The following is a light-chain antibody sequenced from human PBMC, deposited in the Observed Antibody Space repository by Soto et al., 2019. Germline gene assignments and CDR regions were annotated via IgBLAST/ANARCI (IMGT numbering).Light chain of an antibody. CDR2: EVS. Sequence: QSALTQPASVSGSPGQSITISCTGTSSDIGGYNFVSWYQQNPGKAPKLIIVEVSSRPSGVSDRFSGSKSGNTASLIISGLQAEDEADYYCSSYIHTTMVFGGGTKLTVL. CDR1: SSDIGGYNF. J-gene: IGLJ2*01. V-gene: IGLV2-14*01. CDR3: SSYIHTTMV.